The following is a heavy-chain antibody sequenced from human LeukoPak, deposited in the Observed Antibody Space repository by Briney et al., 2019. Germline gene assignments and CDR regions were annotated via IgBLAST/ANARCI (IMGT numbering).Heavy chain of an antibody. D-gene: IGHD3-16*01. J-gene: IGHJ4*02. CDR2: ISSSSSYI. V-gene: IGHV3-21*04. Sequence: GGSLRLSCAASGSTFSSYSMNWVRQAPGKGLEWVSSISSSSSYIYYADSVKGRFTISRDNPKNTLDLQMNSLRAEDTAIYYCVRGGFSYGWAFDYWGQGTLVTVSS. CDR3: VRGGFSYGWAFDY. CDR1: GSTFSSYS.